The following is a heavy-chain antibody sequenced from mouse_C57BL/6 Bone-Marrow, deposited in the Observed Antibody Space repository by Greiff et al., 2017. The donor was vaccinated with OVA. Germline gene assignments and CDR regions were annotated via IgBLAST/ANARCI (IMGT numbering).Heavy chain of an antibody. D-gene: IGHD2-5*01. CDR1: YTFSRRVH. J-gene: IGHJ1*03. CDR2: GQGLEWIG. Sequence: VQRVESGPELARPWASVKISCQAFYTFSRRVHFAIRDTNYWMQWVKQRPGQGLEWIGAIYPGNGDTSYNQKFKGKATLTADKSSSTAYMQLSSLTSEDSAVYYCAWYSNYEGWYFDVWGTGTTVTVSS. CDR3: SEDSAVYYCAWYSNYEGWYFDV. V-gene: IGHV1-87*01.